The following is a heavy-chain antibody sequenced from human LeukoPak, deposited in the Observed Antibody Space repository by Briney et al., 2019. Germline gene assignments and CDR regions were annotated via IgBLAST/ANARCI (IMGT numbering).Heavy chain of an antibody. D-gene: IGHD6-6*01. J-gene: IGHJ4*02. CDR1: GGSFSGYY. Sequence: SETLSLTCAVYGGSFSGYYWSWIRQPPGKGLEWIGEITHSGSTNYNPSLKSRVTISVDTSKNQFSLKLSSVTAAGTAVYYCARSIAARSIDYWGQGTLVTVSS. CDR3: ARSIAARSIDY. V-gene: IGHV4-34*01. CDR2: ITHSGST.